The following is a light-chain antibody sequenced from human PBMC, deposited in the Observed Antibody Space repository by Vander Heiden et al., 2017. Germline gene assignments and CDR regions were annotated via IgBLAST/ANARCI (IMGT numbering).Light chain of an antibody. V-gene: IGKV1-27*01. J-gene: IGKJ4*01. CDR2: AAS. Sequence: DIQMTQSPSPLSASVGDRVTITCRASQGISNYLAWYQQKPGKVPKLLIYAASTLQIGVPSRFSGSGSGTDFTLTISSLQPEDVATYYCQKYNSASSTFGGGAKVEIK. CDR3: QKYNSASST. CDR1: QGISNY.